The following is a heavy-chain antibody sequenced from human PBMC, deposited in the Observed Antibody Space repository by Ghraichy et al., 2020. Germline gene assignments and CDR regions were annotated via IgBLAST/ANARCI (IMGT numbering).Heavy chain of an antibody. D-gene: IGHD6-19*01. CDR3: ASLAVDLPV. CDR2: INHSGST. J-gene: IGHJ4*02. CDR1: GGSFSGYY. V-gene: IGHV4-34*01. Sequence: SETLSLTCAVYGGSFSGYYWSWIRQPPGKGLEWIGEINHSGSTNYNPSLKSRVTISVDTSKNQFSLKLSSVTAADTAVYYCASLAVDLPVWGQGTLVTVSS.